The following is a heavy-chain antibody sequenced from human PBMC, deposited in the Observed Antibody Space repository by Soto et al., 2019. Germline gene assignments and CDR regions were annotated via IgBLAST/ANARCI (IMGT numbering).Heavy chain of an antibody. CDR2: IIPVFGTT. V-gene: IGHV1-69*13. D-gene: IGHD3-3*01. CDR3: ASWRFWGGYLDV. CDR1: GGLFSSYA. Sequence: SVKVSCKASGGLFSSYAISWVRQVPGQGLEWMGGIIPVFGTTNYAQKFQDRVTITADESTNTAYMDLSSLKSEDTAVYYCASWRFWGGYLDVWGRGTTVTVSS. J-gene: IGHJ6*02.